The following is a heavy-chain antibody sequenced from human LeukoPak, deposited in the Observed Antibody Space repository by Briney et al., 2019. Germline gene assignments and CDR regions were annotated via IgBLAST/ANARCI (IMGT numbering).Heavy chain of an antibody. CDR1: GDTLSGYW. Sequence: GGSLRLSCVASGDTLSGYWMTWVRQAPGKGLEWVANIKKDGSEKYYVDSVKGRFTISRDNAKNSLYLQMNSLKTEDTGVYYCSVYCTGGSCPDWGQGTLVTVSS. J-gene: IGHJ1*01. V-gene: IGHV3-7*03. D-gene: IGHD2-15*01. CDR2: IKKDGSEK. CDR3: SVYCTGGSCPD.